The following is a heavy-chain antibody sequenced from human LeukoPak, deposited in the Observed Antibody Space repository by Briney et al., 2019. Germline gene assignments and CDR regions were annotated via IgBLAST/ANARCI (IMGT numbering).Heavy chain of an antibody. CDR2: IKEDGSEI. CDR3: ASTYTYPRH. CDR1: GFTFSHYS. D-gene: IGHD3-16*01. Sequence: PGGSLRLSCAASGFTFSHYSMGWVRKAPGKGLEYVAHIKEDGSEIFYVDSVKGRFTISRDNAKNSLYLQMYSLGAEDTAIYYCASTYTYPRHWGQGALVTVSS. V-gene: IGHV3-7*01. J-gene: IGHJ4*02.